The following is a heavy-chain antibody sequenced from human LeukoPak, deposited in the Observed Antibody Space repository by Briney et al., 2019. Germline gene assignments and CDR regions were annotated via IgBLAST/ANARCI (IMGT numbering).Heavy chain of an antibody. CDR1: GYTFTSYS. CDR2: ISAYNGNT. CDR3: ARDSFHSSSWYVREDY. J-gene: IGHJ4*02. Sequence: ASVKVSCKPSGYTFTSYSITWVRQAPGQGLERRRWISAYNGNTNYAQKLQGRGSMTTDTSTSTTNMGLRRLRSDDTDVYYCARDSFHSSSWYVREDYWGQGTLVTVSS. D-gene: IGHD6-13*01. V-gene: IGHV1-18*01.